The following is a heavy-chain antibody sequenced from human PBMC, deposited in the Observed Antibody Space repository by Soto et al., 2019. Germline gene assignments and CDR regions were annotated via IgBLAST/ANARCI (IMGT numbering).Heavy chain of an antibody. CDR3: AKAPKAAATNNWFDP. V-gene: IGHV3-23*01. J-gene: IGHJ5*02. CDR1: GFTFSSYA. Sequence: GSLRLSCAASGFTFSSYAMSWVRQAPGKGLEWVSGISGNGGSTYYADSVKGRFTISRDNSKNTLYLQMNSLRAEDTAVYYCAKAPKAAATNNWFDPWGQGTLVTVSS. CDR2: ISGNGGST. D-gene: IGHD6-13*01.